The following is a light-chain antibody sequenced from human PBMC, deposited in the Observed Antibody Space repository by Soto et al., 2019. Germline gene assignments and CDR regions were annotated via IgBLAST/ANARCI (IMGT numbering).Light chain of an antibody. CDR1: QSVSTN. J-gene: IGKJ1*01. CDR3: QQNNKWPWT. V-gene: IGKV3-15*01. Sequence: EIVLTQSPATLSVSPGERATLSCRASQSVSTNLAWYQQRPGQTPRLLIYGASTRATGVPARFSGSGSGTEFTLTISSLQSEDFAVYFCQQNNKWPWTFGPGTKVDI. CDR2: GAS.